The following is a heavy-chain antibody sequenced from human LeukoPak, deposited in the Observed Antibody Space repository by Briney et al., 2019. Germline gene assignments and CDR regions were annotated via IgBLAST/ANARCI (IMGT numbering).Heavy chain of an antibody. J-gene: IGHJ4*02. CDR1: GFPFSTYA. V-gene: IGHV3-23*01. Sequence: GGSLRLSCAASGFPFSTYAMSWVRQAPGKGLEWVSAISGSGGSTYYADSVKGRFTISRDNSKNTLHLQMNSLRAEDTAVYYCAKGGSSGYYAPFDYWGQGTLVTVSS. D-gene: IGHD3-22*01. CDR2: ISGSGGST. CDR3: AKGGSSGYYAPFDY.